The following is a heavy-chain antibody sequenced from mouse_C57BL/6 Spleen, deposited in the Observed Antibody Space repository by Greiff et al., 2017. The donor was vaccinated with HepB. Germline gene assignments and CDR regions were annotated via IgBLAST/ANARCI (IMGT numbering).Heavy chain of an antibody. D-gene: IGHD2-12*01. V-gene: IGHV3-6*01. CDR3: ARGYEGFAY. CDR2: ISYDGSN. Sequence: VQLQQSGPGLVKPSQSLSLTCSVTGYFITSGYYWNWIRQFPGNKLEWMGYISYDGSNNYNPSLKNRISITRDTSKNQFFLKLNSVTTEDTATYYCARGYEGFAYWGQGTLVTVSA. CDR1: GYFITSGYY. J-gene: IGHJ3*01.